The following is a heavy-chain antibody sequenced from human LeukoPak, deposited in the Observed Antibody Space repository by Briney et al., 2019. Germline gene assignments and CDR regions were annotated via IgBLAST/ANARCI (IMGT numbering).Heavy chain of an antibody. J-gene: IGHJ5*02. V-gene: IGHV5-51*01. CDR2: IYPGDSET. CDR3: ARRYCSRTSYRIGTNWFDP. D-gene: IGHD2-2*01. CDR1: GYSFTNYW. Sequence: GESLKISCKASGYSFTNYWIGWVRQMPGKGLEWMGIIYPGDSETRYSPSSQGQVTISADKSTDTAYLQWSSLKASDTAIYYCARRYCSRTSYRIGTNWFDPWGQGTLVTVSS.